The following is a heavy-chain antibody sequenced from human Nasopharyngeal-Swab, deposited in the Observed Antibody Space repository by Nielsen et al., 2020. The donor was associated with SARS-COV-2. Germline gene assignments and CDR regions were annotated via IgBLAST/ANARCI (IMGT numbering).Heavy chain of an antibody. CDR2: IYYRGST. D-gene: IGHD5-24*01. Sequence: SETLSLTCTVSGGSISSRDYYWSWIRQPPGKGLAWIGYIYYRGSTDYNPSLKSRVTISVDTSKNEFSLKLMSVTASDTAAYYCARVRDNGYYFDSWGQGTQVTVSS. CDR3: ARVRDNGYYFDS. V-gene: IGHV4-30-4*01. J-gene: IGHJ4*02. CDR1: GGSISSRDYY.